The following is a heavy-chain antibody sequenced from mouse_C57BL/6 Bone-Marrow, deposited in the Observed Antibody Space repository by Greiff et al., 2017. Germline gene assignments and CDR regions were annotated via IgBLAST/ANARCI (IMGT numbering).Heavy chain of an antibody. CDR1: GFNIKNTY. J-gene: IGHJ4*01. Sequence: VQLQQSVAELVRPGASVKLSCPASGFNIKNTYMHWVKQRPEKGLAWLGRIDPENVNPKSAQMFQGKATITTATSSNTAYLQLSSLTAEDTAIYYCCSALPSMDYWGQGTSVTVSS. CDR3: CSALPSMDY. V-gene: IGHV14-3*01. CDR2: IDPENVNP.